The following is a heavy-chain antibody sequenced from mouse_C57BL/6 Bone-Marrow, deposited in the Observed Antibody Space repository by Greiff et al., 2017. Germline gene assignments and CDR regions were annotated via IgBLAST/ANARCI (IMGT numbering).Heavy chain of an antibody. CDR1: GYTFTSYW. J-gene: IGHJ4*01. CDR3: ARSSGNYGEGAMDY. CDR2: LDPSDSYT. V-gene: IGHV1-69*01. D-gene: IGHD2-1*01. Sequence: QVQLQQPGAELVMPGASVKLSCKASGYTFTSYWMHWVKQRPGQGLEWIGELDPSDSYTNYNQKFKGKSTLTVDKSSSTAYMHLSSLTSEDSAVYYCARSSGNYGEGAMDYWGQGTSVTVSS.